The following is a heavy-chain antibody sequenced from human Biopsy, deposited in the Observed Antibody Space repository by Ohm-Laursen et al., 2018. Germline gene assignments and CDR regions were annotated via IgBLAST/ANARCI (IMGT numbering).Heavy chain of an antibody. Sequence: SLRLSCAASGFSFSNYGMHWVRQAPGKGLEWVALISHGGNDEYYADSVEGRFTVSRDNSKNTLYLQMNNLRAEDTAVFYCAKDLRNNNWGVENWGQGTLVTVSS. D-gene: IGHD7-27*01. CDR3: AKDLRNNNWGVEN. CDR1: GFSFSNYG. CDR2: ISHGGNDE. V-gene: IGHV3-30*18. J-gene: IGHJ4*02.